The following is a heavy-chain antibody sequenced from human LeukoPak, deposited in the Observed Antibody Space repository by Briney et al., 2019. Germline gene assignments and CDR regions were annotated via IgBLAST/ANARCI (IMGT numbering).Heavy chain of an antibody. CDR1: GGSISSSSYY. J-gene: IGHJ5*02. V-gene: IGHV4-39*01. CDR3: AGRPVTSNWFDP. Sequence: SETLSLTCTVSGGSISSSSYYWGWIRQPPGKGLEWVGSIYYGGNTYYNPSLMSRVTISVDTSKNQFSLKLSSVTAADTAVYYCAGRPVTSNWFDPWGQGTLVTVSS. D-gene: IGHD4-17*01. CDR2: IYYGGNT.